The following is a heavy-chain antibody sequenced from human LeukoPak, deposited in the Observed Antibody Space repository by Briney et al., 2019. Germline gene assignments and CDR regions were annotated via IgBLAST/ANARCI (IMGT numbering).Heavy chain of an antibody. CDR1: GGPISRYY. Sequence: SSETLSLTCTVSGGPISRYYWTWLRQPPEKGLEWIGYIDYSGSTRYNPSLKSRVTISLDTSKNQFSLRLTSVTAADTAVYYCVRGAVPDKMSWFDPWGQGALVTVSS. CDR2: IDYSGST. V-gene: IGHV4-59*01. CDR3: VRGAVPDKMSWFDP. D-gene: IGHD6-19*01. J-gene: IGHJ5*02.